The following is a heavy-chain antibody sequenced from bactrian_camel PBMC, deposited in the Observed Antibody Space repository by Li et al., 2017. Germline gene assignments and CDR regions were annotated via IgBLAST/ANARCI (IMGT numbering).Heavy chain of an antibody. D-gene: IGHD5*01. CDR3: VRSTMGWAFAY. CDR2: INEDLGRT. CDR1: GFTFSRYW. V-gene: IGHV3S25*01. Sequence: QLVESGGGLVQPGGSLRLSCAASGFTFSRYWMYWVRQAPGKGLEWVSTINEDLGRTYYTDSVKGRLTASRDNAKNTVYLQMISLKPEDTAVYYCVRSTMGWAFAYWGQGTQVTVS. J-gene: IGHJ6*01.